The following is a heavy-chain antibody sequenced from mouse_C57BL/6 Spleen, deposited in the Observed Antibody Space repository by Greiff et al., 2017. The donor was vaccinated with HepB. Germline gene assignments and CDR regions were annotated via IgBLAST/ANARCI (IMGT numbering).Heavy chain of an antibody. CDR3: ARDHWDWYFDV. D-gene: IGHD4-1*01. CDR2: ISDGGSYT. J-gene: IGHJ1*03. Sequence: EVHLVESGGGLVKPGGSLKLSCAASGFTFSSYAMSWVRQTPEKRLEWVATISDGGSYTYYPDNVKGRFTISRDNAKNNLYLQMSHLKSEDTAMYYCARDHWDWYFDVWGTGTTVTVSS. V-gene: IGHV5-4*01. CDR1: GFTFSSYA.